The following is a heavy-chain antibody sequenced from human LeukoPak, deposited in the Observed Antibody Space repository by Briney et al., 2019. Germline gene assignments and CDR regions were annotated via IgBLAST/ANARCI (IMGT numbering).Heavy chain of an antibody. CDR3: ARGSESNAFDI. Sequence: SETLSLTCTVSGGSISNSGHYWGWNRQPPGKGLEWIGSIYYSGSTYYNPSLKSRVTISVDTSKNQFSLKLSSVTAADTAVYYCARGSESNAFDIWGQGTMVTVSS. J-gene: IGHJ3*02. CDR2: IYYSGST. CDR1: GGSISNSGHY. V-gene: IGHV4-39*07. D-gene: IGHD1-14*01.